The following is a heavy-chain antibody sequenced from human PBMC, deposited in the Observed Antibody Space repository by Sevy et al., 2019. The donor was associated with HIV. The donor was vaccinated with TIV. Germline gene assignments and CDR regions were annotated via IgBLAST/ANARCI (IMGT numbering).Heavy chain of an antibody. CDR2: ISGSGGST. Sequence: GGSLRLSCAASGCSFSSYAMSWVRQTPGKGLQWVSVISGSGGSTYYADSVKGRFTIFRDNSRNTVYRQMNSLRAEDTAVYYCARRPDLGVVILTGVLDVWGQGTTVTVSS. J-gene: IGHJ6*02. CDR1: GCSFSSYA. CDR3: ARRPDLGVVILTGVLDV. D-gene: IGHD3-3*01. V-gene: IGHV3-23*01.